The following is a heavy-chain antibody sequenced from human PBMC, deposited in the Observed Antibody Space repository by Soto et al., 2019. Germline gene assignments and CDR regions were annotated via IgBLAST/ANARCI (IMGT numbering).Heavy chain of an antibody. Sequence: GGSLRLSCAASGFTFSRYAMTWVRQAPGKGPEWVSGISGSGGSTYYADSVKGRFTISRDNSKNTVDLQMDSLRAEDTAVYYCAKEYEPGYSSGWYPDWGQGTLVSVSS. CDR1: GFTFSRYA. D-gene: IGHD6-19*01. J-gene: IGHJ4*02. CDR2: ISGSGGST. CDR3: AKEYEPGYSSGWYPD. V-gene: IGHV3-23*01.